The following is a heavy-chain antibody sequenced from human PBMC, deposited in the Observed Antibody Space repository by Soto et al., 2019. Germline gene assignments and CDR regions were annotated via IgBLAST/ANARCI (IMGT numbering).Heavy chain of an antibody. CDR1: GFTFSSYA. CDR3: ARDYEVPGSGDY. Sequence: GGSLRLSCAASGFTFSSYAMHWVRQAPGKGLEWVAVISYDGSNKYYADSVKGRFTISRDNSKNTLYLQMNSLRAEDTAVYYCARDYEVPGSGDYWGQGTLVTVSS. J-gene: IGHJ4*02. D-gene: IGHD3-16*01. CDR2: ISYDGSNK. V-gene: IGHV3-30-3*01.